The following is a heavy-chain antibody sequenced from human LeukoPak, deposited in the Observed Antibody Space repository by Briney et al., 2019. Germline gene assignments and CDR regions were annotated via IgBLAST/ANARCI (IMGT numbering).Heavy chain of an antibody. J-gene: IGHJ4*02. V-gene: IGHV1-2*02. CDR1: GYTLTDYY. CDR2: INPNNGGT. D-gene: IGHD2-2*01. CDR3: STAPSPGLGFCSGASCYPDY. Sequence: ASVKVSCKASGYTLTDYYIHWVRQAPGQGLEWMGWINPNNGGTNFPQQFQDRVTLTRDTSVNTAYMELSRLKSDDTAVYFCSTAPSPGLGFCSGASCYPDYWGQGTLVTVSS.